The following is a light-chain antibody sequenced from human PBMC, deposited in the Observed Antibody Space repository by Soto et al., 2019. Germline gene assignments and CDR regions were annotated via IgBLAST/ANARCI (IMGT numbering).Light chain of an antibody. CDR2: GAS. J-gene: IGKJ4*01. CDR3: QQRSNWPPGLT. Sequence: EIVMTQSPATLSVSPGERVTLSCRASQSLNTNLAWYQQKPGQAPRLLIYGASTRATGIPVRFSGSGSGTEFTLTISSLEPEDFAVYYCQQRSNWPPGLTFGGGTKVDIK. V-gene: IGKV3-15*01. CDR1: QSLNTN.